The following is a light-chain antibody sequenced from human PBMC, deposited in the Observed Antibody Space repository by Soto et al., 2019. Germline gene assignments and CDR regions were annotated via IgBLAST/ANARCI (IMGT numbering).Light chain of an antibody. CDR2: AAS. CDR1: QGISSY. CDR3: QQLTSYPIT. V-gene: IGKV1-9*01. Sequence: DIQLTQSPSFLSASVGDRVTITCRASQGISSYLAWYQQKPGKAPKLLIYAASTLQSGVPSRFSGSASGTEFTLTISSLQPEDFATYYCQQLTSYPITFGQGTRLEIK. J-gene: IGKJ5*01.